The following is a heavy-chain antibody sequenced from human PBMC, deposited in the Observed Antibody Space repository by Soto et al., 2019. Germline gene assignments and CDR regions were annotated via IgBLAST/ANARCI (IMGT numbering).Heavy chain of an antibody. CDR1: GVSISSYY. Sequence: SETLSLTCTVSGVSISSYYWSWIRQPPGKGLEWIGYIYYSGITNYNPSLKSRFTISRDNAKNSLYLQMNSLRAEDTAVYYCARGQWGLDVWGQGTTVTVSS. V-gene: IGHV4-59*12. J-gene: IGHJ6*02. CDR2: IYYSGIT. CDR3: ARGQWGLDV. D-gene: IGHD6-19*01.